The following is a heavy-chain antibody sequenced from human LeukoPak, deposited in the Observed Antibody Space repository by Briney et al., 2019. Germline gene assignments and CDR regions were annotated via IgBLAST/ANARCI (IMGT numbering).Heavy chain of an antibody. Sequence: AASVKVSCKASGYTFIVYYMHCVRQAPGQGLEWMGWFNPHSGGTNSEQNFQGRVTMSRDTSISTVYMELSRLRSDDTALYYCAREGVIGDGYNFFDYWGQGTLVTVSS. V-gene: IGHV1-2*02. J-gene: IGHJ4*02. CDR3: AREGVIGDGYNFFDY. CDR2: FNPHSGGT. CDR1: GYTFIVYY. D-gene: IGHD5-24*01.